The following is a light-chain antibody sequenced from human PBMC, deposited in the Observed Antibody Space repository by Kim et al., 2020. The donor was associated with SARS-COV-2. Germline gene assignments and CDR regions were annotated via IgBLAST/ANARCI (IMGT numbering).Light chain of an antibody. CDR3: AAWDDSLNGKV. CDR1: GSNNGSNP. Sequence: GQRVTISVSGSGSNNGSNPVNWYQQLPGQAPKLLINNNNQRPSGVPDRFSGSRSGTSASLAISGLHSEDEADYYCAAWDDSLNGKVFGTGTKVTVL. J-gene: IGLJ1*01. CDR2: NNN. V-gene: IGLV1-44*01.